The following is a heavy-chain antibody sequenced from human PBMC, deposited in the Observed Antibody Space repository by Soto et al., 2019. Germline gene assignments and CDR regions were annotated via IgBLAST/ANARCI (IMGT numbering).Heavy chain of an antibody. V-gene: IGHV1-69*01. CDR2: IAPMFGKA. Sequence: QVQLVQSGAEVKRPGSSVKVACKASGGTFSNYAINWVRQAPGHGLEWMGDIAPMFGKANYAQKFQGRVTITADETPSTAYMGLSGLTSPDTALYYCAREGQMHTPVFAHWGQGTLVTVSS. CDR3: AREGQMHTPVFAH. J-gene: IGHJ4*02. CDR1: GGTFSNYA.